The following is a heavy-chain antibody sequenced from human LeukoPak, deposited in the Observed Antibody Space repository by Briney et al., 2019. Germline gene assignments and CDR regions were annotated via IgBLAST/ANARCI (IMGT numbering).Heavy chain of an antibody. Sequence: PSETLSLTCTVSGGSISSYYWSWIRQPPGKGLEWIGYIYTSGSTNYNPSLKSRVTMSVDTSKNQFSLKLSSVTAADTAVYYCARSLSRYYYYYMDVWGKGTTVTVSS. J-gene: IGHJ6*03. V-gene: IGHV4-4*09. CDR1: GGSISSYY. D-gene: IGHD2-2*01. CDR2: IYTSGST. CDR3: ARSLSRYYYYYMDV.